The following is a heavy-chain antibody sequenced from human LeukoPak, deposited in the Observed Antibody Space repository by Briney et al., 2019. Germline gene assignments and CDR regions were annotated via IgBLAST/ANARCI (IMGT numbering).Heavy chain of an antibody. Sequence: PGGSLRLSCAASGFTFSSYSMNWVRQAPGKGLEWVSSISSSSSYIYYADSVKGRFTISRDNSKNTLYLQMNSLRAGDTAVYYCERKSRAYCSGGSCYSTSDAFDIWGQGTMVTVSS. J-gene: IGHJ3*02. CDR3: ERKSRAYCSGGSCYSTSDAFDI. CDR2: ISSSSSYI. CDR1: GFTFSSYS. V-gene: IGHV3-21*01. D-gene: IGHD2-15*01.